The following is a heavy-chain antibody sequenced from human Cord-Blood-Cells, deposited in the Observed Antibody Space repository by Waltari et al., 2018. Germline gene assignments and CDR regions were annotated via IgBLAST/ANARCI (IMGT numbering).Heavy chain of an antibody. J-gene: IGHJ4*02. Sequence: QVQLQESGPGLVKPSETLSLTCTVSGGSISSYYWSWIRPPPGKGLEWIGYIYYSGSTNYNPSLKSRVTISVDTSKNQFSLKLSSVTAADTAVYYCARGYCSGGSCASFDYWGQGTLVTVSS. V-gene: IGHV4-59*01. CDR3: ARGYCSGGSCASFDY. CDR2: IYYSGST. D-gene: IGHD2-15*01. CDR1: GGSISSYY.